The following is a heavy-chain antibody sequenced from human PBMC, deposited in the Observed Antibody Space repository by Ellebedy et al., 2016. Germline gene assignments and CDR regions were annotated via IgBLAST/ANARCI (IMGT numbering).Heavy chain of an antibody. Sequence: SETLSLXXAVSGGSISSGGYSWSWIRQPPGKGLEWIGYIYHSGSTYYNPSLKSRVTISVDRSKNQFSLKLSSVTAADTAAYYCARVRIAISGSYFFDYWGQGTLVTVSS. J-gene: IGHJ4*02. CDR3: ARVRIAISGSYFFDY. D-gene: IGHD1-26*01. V-gene: IGHV4-30-2*01. CDR1: GGSISSGGYS. CDR2: IYHSGST.